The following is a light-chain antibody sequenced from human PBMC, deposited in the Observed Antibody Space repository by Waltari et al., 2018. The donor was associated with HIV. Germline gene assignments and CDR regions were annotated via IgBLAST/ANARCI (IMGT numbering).Light chain of an antibody. CDR1: QSISTW. J-gene: IGKJ3*01. CDR2: KAS. Sequence: DIQLTQSPSTLSASVGDRVTITCRASQSISTWLAWYQQKPGKAPSLLIYKASNLESGVPSRFSGSGFGTQFTLTISSLQTDDVATYYCQHDDSYPFSFGPGTKVDI. CDR3: QHDDSYPFS. V-gene: IGKV1-5*03.